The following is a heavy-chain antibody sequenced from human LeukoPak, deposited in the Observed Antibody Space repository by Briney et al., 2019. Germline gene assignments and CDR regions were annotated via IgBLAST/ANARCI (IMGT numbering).Heavy chain of an antibody. CDR2: IYTSGST. Sequence: SETLSLTCTVSGGSISSYYWSWIRQPAGKGLEWIGRIYTSGSTNYNPSLKSRVTMSVATSRNQFSLKLSSVTAADTAVYYCARDIRDVHYDILTGYYWGQGTLVTVSS. J-gene: IGHJ4*02. V-gene: IGHV4-4*07. CDR3: ARDIRDVHYDILTGYY. D-gene: IGHD3-9*01. CDR1: GGSISSYY.